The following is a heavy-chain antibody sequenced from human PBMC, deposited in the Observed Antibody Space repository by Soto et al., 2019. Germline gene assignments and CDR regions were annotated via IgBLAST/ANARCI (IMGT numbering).Heavy chain of an antibody. Sequence: QVQLVESGGGVVQPGRSLRLSCAASGFTFSSYAMHWVRQAPGKGLEWVAVISYDGSNKYYADSVKGRFTISRDNSKNTLYLQMNSLRAEDTAVYYCAREALDSSGYPDLDYWGQGTLVTVSS. CDR3: AREALDSSGYPDLDY. CDR2: ISYDGSNK. V-gene: IGHV3-30-3*01. CDR1: GFTFSSYA. D-gene: IGHD3-22*01. J-gene: IGHJ4*02.